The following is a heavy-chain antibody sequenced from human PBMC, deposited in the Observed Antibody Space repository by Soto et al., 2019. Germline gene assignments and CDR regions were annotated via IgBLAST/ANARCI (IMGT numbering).Heavy chain of an antibody. J-gene: IGHJ4*02. CDR3: SSDYGDYPLGY. Sequence: GGSLRLSCAASWFSLSGSAMHWVRQASGKGLEWVGHIRSKANNYATAYAASVKGRFIISRDDSKNTAYLQMNSLKIEDTAVYYCSSDYGDYPLGYWGQGTLVTVSS. CDR1: WFSLSGSA. D-gene: IGHD4-17*01. V-gene: IGHV3-73*01. CDR2: IRSKANNYAT.